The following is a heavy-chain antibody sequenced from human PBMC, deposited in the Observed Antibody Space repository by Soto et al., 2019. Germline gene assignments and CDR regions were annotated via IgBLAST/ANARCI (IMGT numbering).Heavy chain of an antibody. CDR2: ISSSSDTI. CDR3: AKPLYSSGWSKFDY. D-gene: IGHD6-19*01. V-gene: IGHV3-48*04. Sequence: PGGSLRLSCEASGFTFSNYGINWVRQAPGKGLEWVSDISSSSDTIYYAESVRGRFTISRDNPKSTLYLQMNSLSAEDSALYYCAKPLYSSGWSKFDYWGQGILVTVSS. J-gene: IGHJ4*02. CDR1: GFTFSNYG.